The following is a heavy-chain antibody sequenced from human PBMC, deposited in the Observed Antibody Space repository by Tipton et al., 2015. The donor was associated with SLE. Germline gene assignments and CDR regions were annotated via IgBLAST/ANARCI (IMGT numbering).Heavy chain of an antibody. Sequence: TLSLTCTVSGGSITNHYWNWIRQPPGKGLEWIGYIHYSGTTHDNPPLKSRVTMSVDMSKNQFSLKLTSVTAADTAVYYCARTLGAIAHTVYDAFDIWGQGTMVTVSS. V-gene: IGHV4-59*11. CDR1: GGSITNHY. D-gene: IGHD1-26*01. J-gene: IGHJ3*02. CDR3: ARTLGAIAHTVYDAFDI. CDR2: IHYSGTT.